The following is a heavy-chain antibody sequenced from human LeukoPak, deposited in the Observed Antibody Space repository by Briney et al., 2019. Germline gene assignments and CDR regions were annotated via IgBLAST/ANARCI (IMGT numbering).Heavy chain of an antibody. D-gene: IGHD3-22*01. J-gene: IGHJ3*02. CDR3: ARARAYYYDSSGFHAFDI. CDR1: GGXISSGGYY. CDR2: IYYSGST. V-gene: IGHV4-31*03. Sequence: SQTLSLTCTVSGGXISSGGYYWSWIRQHPGKGLEWIGYIYYSGSTYYNPSLKSRVTISVDTSKNQFSLKLSSVTAADTAVYYCARARAYYYDSSGFHAFDIWGQGTMVTVSS.